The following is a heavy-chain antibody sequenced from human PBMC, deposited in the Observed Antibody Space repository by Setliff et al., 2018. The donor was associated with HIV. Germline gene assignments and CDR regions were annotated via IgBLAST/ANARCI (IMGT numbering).Heavy chain of an antibody. Sequence: LRLSCAASGFIFSDYEMNWVRQAPGKGLEWVSYITGSDGAVFYADSVKGRFTVSRDNAENSLSLQMNSLRAEDTAVYYCAKGGSQLPARFYFYMDVWGKGTTVTVSS. CDR3: AKGGSQLPARFYFYMDV. V-gene: IGHV3-48*03. J-gene: IGHJ6*03. D-gene: IGHD2-2*01. CDR1: GFIFSDYE. CDR2: ITGSDGAV.